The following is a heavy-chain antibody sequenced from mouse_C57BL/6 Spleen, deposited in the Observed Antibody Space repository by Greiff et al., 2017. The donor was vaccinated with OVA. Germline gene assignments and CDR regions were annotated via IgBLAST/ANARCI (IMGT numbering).Heavy chain of an antibody. CDR3: AISLHYYGSSYWYFDV. D-gene: IGHD1-1*01. CDR2: IHPSDSDT. CDR1: GYTFTSYW. J-gene: IGHJ1*03. V-gene: IGHV1-74*01. Sequence: QVQLQQPGAELVKPGASVKVSCKASGYTFTSYWMHWVKQRPGQGLEWIGRIHPSDSDTNYNQKFKGKATLTVDKSSSTAYMQLSSLTSEDSAVYYCAISLHYYGSSYWYFDVWGTGTTVTVSS.